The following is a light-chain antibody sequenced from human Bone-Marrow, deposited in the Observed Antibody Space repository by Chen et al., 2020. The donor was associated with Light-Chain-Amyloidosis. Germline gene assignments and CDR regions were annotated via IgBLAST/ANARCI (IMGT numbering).Light chain of an antibody. CDR3: QVWDRSSDRPV. J-gene: IGLJ3*02. CDR1: NIGSTS. V-gene: IGLV3-21*02. Sequence: SYVLTQQSSVSVAPGQTATIACGGNNIGSTSVHWYQQTPGQAPLLVVYDDSDRPSGIPERLSGSNSGNTATLTIIRVEAGDEAYYYWQVWDRSSDRPVFGGGTKLTVL. CDR2: DDS.